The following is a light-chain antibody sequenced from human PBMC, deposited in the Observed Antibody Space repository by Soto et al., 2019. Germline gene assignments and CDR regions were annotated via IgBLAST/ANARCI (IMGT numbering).Light chain of an antibody. J-gene: IGLJ2*01. V-gene: IGLV3-1*01. CDR3: QTWDGNTVV. CDR1: TLRSRY. CDR2: QDS. Sequence: YELTQPPSVSVSPGQTASISCSGATLRSRYIAWFQQRPGQSPLVVIFQDSKRPSGIPARFSGSYSGNTATLTITETQNLDGADYFCQTWDGNTVVFGGGTKVTVL.